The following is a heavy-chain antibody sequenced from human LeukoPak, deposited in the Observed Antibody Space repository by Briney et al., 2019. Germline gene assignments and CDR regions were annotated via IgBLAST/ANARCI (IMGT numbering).Heavy chain of an antibody. CDR2: ISYDGSNK. V-gene: IGHV3-30-3*01. D-gene: IGHD3-10*01. J-gene: IGHJ3*02. CDR3: ARETTAADYYDS. Sequence: GGSLRLSCAASGFTFSSYAMHWVRQAPGKGLEWVAVISYDGSNKYYADSVKGRFTISRDNSKNTLYLQMNSLRAEDTAVYYCARETTAADYYDSWGQGTMVTVSS. CDR1: GFTFSSYA.